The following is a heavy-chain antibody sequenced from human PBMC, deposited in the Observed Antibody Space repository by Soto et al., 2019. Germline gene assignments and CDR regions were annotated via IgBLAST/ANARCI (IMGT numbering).Heavy chain of an antibody. CDR2: IHYSGRT. V-gene: IGHV4-59*03. CDR1: GGSNSNYY. CDR3: VYTAGWPGFDF. Sequence: QVFLQESGPGLVKPSETLSLTCTVSGGSNSNYYWTWVRQSPGKGLEWVGYIHYSGRTHYNPSLESRVTISADTSKQQFSLKVNCLTAAATAVYHCVYTAGWPGFDFWGQGILCTVSS. J-gene: IGHJ4*02. D-gene: IGHD6-19*01.